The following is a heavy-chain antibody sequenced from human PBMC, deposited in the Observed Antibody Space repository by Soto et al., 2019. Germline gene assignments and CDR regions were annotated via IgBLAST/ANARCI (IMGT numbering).Heavy chain of an antibody. CDR3: ATGVVAVAATGYVAPTGYYYYYYYGMDV. J-gene: IGHJ6*02. Sequence: GGSLRLSCAASGFTFNNYAMSWVRQAPGKGLEWVSATSGGGGTTYYADSVKGRFTISRDNSKNTLYLQMNSLRAEDTAVYYCATGVVAVAATGYVAPTGYYYYYYYGMDVWGQGTTVTVSS. CDR2: TSGGGGTT. D-gene: IGHD6-19*01. CDR1: GFTFNNYA. V-gene: IGHV3-23*01.